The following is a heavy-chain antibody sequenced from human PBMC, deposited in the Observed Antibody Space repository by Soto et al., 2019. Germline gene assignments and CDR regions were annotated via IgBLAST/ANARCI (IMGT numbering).Heavy chain of an antibody. CDR2: IGTAGDT. V-gene: IGHV3-13*01. D-gene: IGHD3-3*01. J-gene: IGHJ3*02. CDR3: SRAFFRGVMGDAFDI. Sequence: GGSLRLSCAASGFTFSSYDMHWVRQATGKGLEWVSAIGTAGDTYYPGSVKGRFTISRANAKNSLYLQMNSLRAGDTAVYVCSRAFFRGVMGDAFDIWGQGTMVTVSS. CDR1: GFTFSSYD.